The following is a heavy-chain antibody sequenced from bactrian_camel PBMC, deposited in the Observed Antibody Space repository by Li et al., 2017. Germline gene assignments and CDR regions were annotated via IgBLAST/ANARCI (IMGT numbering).Heavy chain of an antibody. CDR2: INYAGDST. V-gene: IGHV3S1*01. CDR1: GHTYNFDY. J-gene: IGHJ4*01. D-gene: IGHD5*01. CDR3: AADVVLCLYGLGTADRIDY. Sequence: HVQLVESGGGSVQAGGSLTLSCAASGHTYNFDYITWFRQAPGKGLEWVATINYAGDSTYYADSVKGRFIISRDDATNTLILQLNSLKTEDTAMYYCAADVVLCLYGLGTADRIDYWGQGTQVTVS.